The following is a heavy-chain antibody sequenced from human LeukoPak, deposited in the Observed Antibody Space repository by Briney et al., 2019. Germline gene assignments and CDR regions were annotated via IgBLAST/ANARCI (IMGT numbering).Heavy chain of an antibody. V-gene: IGHV4-59*01. D-gene: IGHD5-18*01. CDR2: IYFSGRT. CDR3: ARVQIGYTYGLFDY. CDR1: GVSINNYY. Sequence: SETLSLTCTVSGVSINNYYWSWIRQPPGKGLECVGYIYFSGRTNYNPSLESRVTISLDTSKNQFSLKLSSVAAADTAVYYCARVQIGYTYGLFDYWGQGTLVTVSS. J-gene: IGHJ4*02.